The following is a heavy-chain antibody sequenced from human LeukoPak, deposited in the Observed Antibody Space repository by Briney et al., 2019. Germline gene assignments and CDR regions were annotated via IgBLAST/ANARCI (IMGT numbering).Heavy chain of an antibody. CDR1: GFTFSSYR. V-gene: IGHV3-7*01. D-gene: IGHD2-2*01. Sequence: GGSLRLSCAASGFTFSSYRMSWVRQAPGKGLEWVANIKQDGSEKYYVDSVKGRFTISRDNAKNSLYLQMNSLRAEDTAVYYCATPPLVPARSMDVWGQGTTVTVSS. CDR2: IKQDGSEK. J-gene: IGHJ6*02. CDR3: ATPPLVPARSMDV.